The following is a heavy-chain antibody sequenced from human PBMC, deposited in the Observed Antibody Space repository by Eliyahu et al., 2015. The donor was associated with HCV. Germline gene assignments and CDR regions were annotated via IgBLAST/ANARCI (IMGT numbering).Heavy chain of an antibody. CDR1: GDSISSGAYY. Sequence: QVQLQESGPGLVKPSQTLSLTCTASGDSISSGAYYWSWIRQHPGKGLEWIGYIYYSGSTYYNPSLKSRLTISIDTSKNQFSLKLSSVTAADSAVYYCARDRSGYYDIDYWGQGTLVTVSS. V-gene: IGHV4-31*03. J-gene: IGHJ4*02. CDR2: IYYSGST. D-gene: IGHD3-22*01. CDR3: ARDRSGYYDIDY.